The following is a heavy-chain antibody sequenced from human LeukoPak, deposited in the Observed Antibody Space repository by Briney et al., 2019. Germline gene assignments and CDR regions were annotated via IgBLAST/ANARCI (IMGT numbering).Heavy chain of an antibody. V-gene: IGHV3-30*04. Sequence: GRSLRLSCAASGFTFSSYVMHWVRQAPGKGLEWVAIISYDGSNEYYADSVKGRFTISRENSKDTLYLQMNSLRAEDTAVYYCAKDTRLWTVGAGDYWGQGTLVTVSS. J-gene: IGHJ4*02. CDR1: GFTFSSYV. CDR2: ISYDGSNE. CDR3: AKDTRLWTVGAGDY. D-gene: IGHD1-26*01.